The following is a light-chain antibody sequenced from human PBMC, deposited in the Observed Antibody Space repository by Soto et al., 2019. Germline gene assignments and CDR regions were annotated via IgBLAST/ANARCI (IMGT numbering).Light chain of an antibody. CDR3: PQYYSYPFT. J-gene: IGKJ3*01. CDR2: AAS. Sequence: AIRMTQSPSSLSASTGDRVTITCRASQGISSYLAWYQQKPGKAPKLLIYAASTLQIGVPSRFSGSGSGTESTLTSSCLPSEDHASYLWPQYYSYPFTIGAGPKVDIK. CDR1: QGISSY. V-gene: IGKV1-8*01.